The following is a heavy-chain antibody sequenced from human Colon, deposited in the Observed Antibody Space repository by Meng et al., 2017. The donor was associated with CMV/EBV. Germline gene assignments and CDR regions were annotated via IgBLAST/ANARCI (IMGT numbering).Heavy chain of an antibody. Sequence: GEALKISCAVSGFTFSTYWMTWVRQAPGKGLEWVVSMSHDGSEEYSLDSVRGRFTVSRDNAQDSVYLPMNSLRVEDTAVYYCARDTSTVTTIGSNWFDPWGQGTLVTVSS. CDR1: GFTFSTYW. J-gene: IGHJ5*02. D-gene: IGHD4-11*01. CDR3: ARDTSTVTTIGSNWFDP. V-gene: IGHV3-7*01. CDR2: MSHDGSEE.